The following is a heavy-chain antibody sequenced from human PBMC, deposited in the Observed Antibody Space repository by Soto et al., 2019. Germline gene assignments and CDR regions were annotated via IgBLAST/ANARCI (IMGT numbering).Heavy chain of an antibody. CDR2: INPSGGST. J-gene: IGHJ4*02. V-gene: IGHV1-46*03. CDR1: GYTFTSYY. CDR3: ARAGGDGYGY. Sequence: QVQLVQSGAEVKKPGASVKVSCKASGYTFTSYYMHWVRQAPGQGLEWMGIINPSGGSTSYAQKFQGRVTRTRDTSMSTVYMELSSLKSEDTAVYYCARAGGDGYGYWGQGTLVTVSS. D-gene: IGHD5-12*01.